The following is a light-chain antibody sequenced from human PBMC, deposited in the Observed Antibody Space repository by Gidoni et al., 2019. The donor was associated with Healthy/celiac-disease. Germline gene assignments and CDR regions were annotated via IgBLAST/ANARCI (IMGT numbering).Light chain of an antibody. V-gene: IGKV3-20*01. CDR2: DAS. Sequence: ETVLTQSPGTLSLSPGVRATLSCRGSQSVSRSYLAWYQQKPGQAPRLLIYDASSRATGSPDRFRGSGSGTDVTLTIIRREPEDFAVYYCQQYGSSQGWTFGQGTKVEIK. CDR1: QSVSRSY. J-gene: IGKJ1*01. CDR3: QQYGSSQGWT.